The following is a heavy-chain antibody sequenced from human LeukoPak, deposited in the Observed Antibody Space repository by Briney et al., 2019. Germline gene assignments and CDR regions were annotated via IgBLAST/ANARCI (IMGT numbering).Heavy chain of an antibody. CDR2: LYYTGST. V-gene: IGHV4-59*08. J-gene: IGHJ4*02. CDR1: GYSISTYY. CDR3: AGRPTSSFDY. Sequence: SETLPLTCTVSGYSISTYYLSWIRQPPAKGLAWIGYLYYTGSTNYNPSLHSRVTISVDRSKKQFSLKVSTVTAADTAVYYCAGRPTSSFDYWGQGTLVTVCS. D-gene: IGHD2-2*01.